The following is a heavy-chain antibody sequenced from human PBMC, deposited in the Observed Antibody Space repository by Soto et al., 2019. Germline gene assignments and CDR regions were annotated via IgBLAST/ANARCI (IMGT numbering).Heavy chain of an antibody. V-gene: IGHV1-18*04. CDR1: GYTFTSYG. Sequence: VSGKVSCDASGYTFTSYGISWVRQAPGQGLDLMGWISAYNGNTNYAQKLQGRVTMTADTSSSTAYRELRSLRSDDTAVYYCARVVGSSWNYYYYDMEVCGQGTAVTVAS. CDR2: ISAYNGNT. J-gene: IGHJ6*02. CDR3: ARVVGSSWNYYYYDMEV. D-gene: IGHD6-13*01.